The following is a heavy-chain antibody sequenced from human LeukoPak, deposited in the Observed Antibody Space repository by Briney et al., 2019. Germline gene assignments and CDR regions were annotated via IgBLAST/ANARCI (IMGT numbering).Heavy chain of an antibody. CDR2: ISSSSSYI. CDR3: ARDLYSRASRFDP. D-gene: IGHD6-13*01. CDR1: GFTFSSYS. Sequence: GRSLRLSCAASGFTFSSYSMNWVRQAPGKGLEWVSSISSSSSYIYYADSVKGRFTISRDNAKDSLYLQMNSLRAEDTAVYYCARDLYSRASRFDPWGQGTLVTVSS. J-gene: IGHJ5*02. V-gene: IGHV3-21*01.